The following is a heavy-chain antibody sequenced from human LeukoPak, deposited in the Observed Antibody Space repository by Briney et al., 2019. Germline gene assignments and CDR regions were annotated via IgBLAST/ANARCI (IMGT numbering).Heavy chain of an antibody. CDR1: GFTFSNYG. Sequence: GRSLRLSWAASGFTFSNYGMHWVRQAPGKGPEWVALISYDGVTKYYADSVKGRFTISRDISKNTLYLQLNSLRPEDTAVYYCAKDQDSQLDHYFDYWGQGTLVTVSS. D-gene: IGHD3/OR15-3a*01. CDR2: ISYDGVTK. CDR3: AKDQDSQLDHYFDY. V-gene: IGHV3-30*18. J-gene: IGHJ4*02.